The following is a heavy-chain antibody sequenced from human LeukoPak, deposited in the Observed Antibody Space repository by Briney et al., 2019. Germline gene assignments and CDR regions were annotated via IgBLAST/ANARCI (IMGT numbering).Heavy chain of an antibody. J-gene: IGHJ4*02. CDR1: GGTFSSYA. V-gene: IGHV1-69*01. Sequence: VASVKVSCTASGGTFSSYAISWVRQAPGQGLEWMGGIIPIFGTANYAQKFQGRVTITADESTSTAYMELSSLRSEDTAVYYCAREKGGGRPLYDYWGQGTLVTVSS. CDR2: IIPIFGTA. CDR3: AREKGGGRPLYDY. D-gene: IGHD2-15*01.